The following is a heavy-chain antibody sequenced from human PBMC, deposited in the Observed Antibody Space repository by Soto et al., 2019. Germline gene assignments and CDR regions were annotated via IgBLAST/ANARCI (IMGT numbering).Heavy chain of an antibody. Sequence: ASVKVSCKASGGTFSSYTISWVRQAPGQGLEWMGRIIPILGIANYAQKFQGRVTITADKSTSTAYMELSSLRSEDTAVYYCAREGHSGYEGIYYFDYWGQGTLVTVSS. J-gene: IGHJ4*02. V-gene: IGHV1-69*04. CDR1: GGTFSSYT. CDR3: AREGHSGYEGIYYFDY. CDR2: IIPILGIA. D-gene: IGHD5-12*01.